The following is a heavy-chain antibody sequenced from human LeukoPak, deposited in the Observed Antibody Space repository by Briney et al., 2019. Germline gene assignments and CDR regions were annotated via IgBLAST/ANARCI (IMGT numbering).Heavy chain of an antibody. CDR2: ISSSSTTI. V-gene: IGHV3-48*01. CDR3: ARDRGYYFDY. CDR1: GFAFNTYS. Sequence: PGGSLRLSCAASGFAFNTYSMNWVRQAPGKGLEWVSFISSSSTTIYYTDPVKGRFTISRDNAQNSLYLQMNSLRAEDTAVYYCARDRGYYFDYWGQGTPVTVSS. J-gene: IGHJ4*02.